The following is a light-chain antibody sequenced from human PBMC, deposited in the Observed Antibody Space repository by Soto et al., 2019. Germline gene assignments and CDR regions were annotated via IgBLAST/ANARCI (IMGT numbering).Light chain of an antibody. CDR2: DVS. CDR3: SSYTNSITLDVV. V-gene: IGLV2-14*03. J-gene: IGLJ2*01. Sequence: QSALTQPASVSGSPGQSITISCSGISSDVGGYNYVSWYQQHPGKAPKLMIYDVSNRPSGVSNRFSGSKSGNTASLTISGLQAEDEADYYCSSYTNSITLDVVFGGGTKLTVL. CDR1: SSDVGGYNY.